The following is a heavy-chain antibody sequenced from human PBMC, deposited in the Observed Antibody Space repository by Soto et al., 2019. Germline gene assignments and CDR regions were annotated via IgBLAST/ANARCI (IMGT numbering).Heavy chain of an antibody. CDR2: MNPYSGAT. CDR1: GYTFTSHD. Sequence: QVQLVQSGAEVKKPGASVRVSCEASGYTFTSHDINWVRKATGQGLEWLGWMNPYSGATGYAQKFQGRVTMTRDTSISTAYMELSNLRSDDTAVYFCARGPEYPVGGAQYLFYCMDAWGEGNTVTVSS. D-gene: IGHD2-21*01. J-gene: IGHJ6*03. V-gene: IGHV1-8*01. CDR3: ARGPEYPVGGAQYLFYCMDA.